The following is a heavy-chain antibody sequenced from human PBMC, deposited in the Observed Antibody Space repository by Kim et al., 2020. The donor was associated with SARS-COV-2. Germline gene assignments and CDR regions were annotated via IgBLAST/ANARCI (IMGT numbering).Heavy chain of an antibody. CDR2: INPSGGST. CDR1: GYTFTSYY. D-gene: IGHD3-22*01. V-gene: IGHV1-46*01. Sequence: ASVKVSCKASGYTFTSYYMHWVRQAPGQGLEWMGIINPSGGSTSYAQKFQGRVTMTRDTSTSTVYMELSSLRSEDTAVYYCARDGSYDSSGYYPMDYYYGMDVWGQGTTVTVSS. CDR3: ARDGSYDSSGYYPMDYYYGMDV. J-gene: IGHJ6*02.